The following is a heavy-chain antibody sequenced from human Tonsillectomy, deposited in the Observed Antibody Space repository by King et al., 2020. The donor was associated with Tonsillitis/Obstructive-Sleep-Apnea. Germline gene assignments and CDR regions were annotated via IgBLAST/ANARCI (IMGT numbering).Heavy chain of an antibody. J-gene: IGHJ4*02. D-gene: IGHD3-22*01. CDR3: ARDKWDYDSSGYFLLDY. CDR2: ISYDGTNK. Sequence: VQLVESGGGVVQPERSLRLSCAASGFTFSSYAMHWVRQAPGKGLDWVAVISYDGTNKYYADSVKGRFTISRDNSKNTQYLQMNSLRAEDTAVYYCARDKWDYDSSGYFLLDYWGQGSLVTVSS. CDR1: GFTFSSYA. V-gene: IGHV3-30*04.